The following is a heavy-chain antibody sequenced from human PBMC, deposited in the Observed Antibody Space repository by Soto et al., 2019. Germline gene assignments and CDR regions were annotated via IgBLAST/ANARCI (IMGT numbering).Heavy chain of an antibody. D-gene: IGHD4-17*01. Sequence: GGSLRLSCEGSGFTFSAYAMNWVRQAPGKGLEWVSYISSRSDTLYYADSVKGRFTISRDNAKNSLYLQMNSLRDEDTAVYYCARDSRLRSVTTTTYYYYGMDVWGQGTTVTVSS. J-gene: IGHJ6*02. CDR2: ISSRSDTL. CDR1: GFTFSAYA. V-gene: IGHV3-48*02. CDR3: ARDSRLRSVTTTTYYYYGMDV.